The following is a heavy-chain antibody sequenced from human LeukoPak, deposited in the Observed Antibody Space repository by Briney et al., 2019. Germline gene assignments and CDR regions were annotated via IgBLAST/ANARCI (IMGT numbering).Heavy chain of an antibody. V-gene: IGHV3-74*03. CDR2: INSDGSSI. CDR3: AKSTIFGVVIIPGGSGFDY. D-gene: IGHD3-3*01. Sequence: GGSLRLSCVASGFTFSRYWMHWVRQAPGKGPVWVSRINSDGSSITYADSVKGRFTISRDNSKNTLYLQMNSLRAEDTAVYYCAKSTIFGVVIIPGGSGFDYWGQGTLVTVSS. J-gene: IGHJ4*02. CDR1: GFTFSRYW.